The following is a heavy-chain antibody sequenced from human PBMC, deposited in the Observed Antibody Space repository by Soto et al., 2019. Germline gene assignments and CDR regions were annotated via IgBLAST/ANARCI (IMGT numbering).Heavy chain of an antibody. V-gene: IGHV3-30*18. CDR2: ISYDGSNK. J-gene: IGHJ6*02. Sequence: GGSLRLSCAASGFTFSSYGMHWGRQAPGKGLEWVAVISYDGSNKYYADSVKGRFTISRDNSKNTLYLQMNSLRAEDTAVYDCAKVRVQLQRGDYYGMDDWGQGTTVTVSS. CDR1: GFTFSSYG. CDR3: AKVRVQLQRGDYYGMDD. D-gene: IGHD5-18*01.